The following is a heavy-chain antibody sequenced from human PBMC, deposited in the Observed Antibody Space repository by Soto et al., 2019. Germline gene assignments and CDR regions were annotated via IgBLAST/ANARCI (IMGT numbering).Heavy chain of an antibody. Sequence: QVQLVESGGGLVKPGGSLRLSCAASGFTFSDYYMSWIRQAPGKGLEWVSYISSSSSYTNYADSVKGRFTISRDNAKNSRYLQMNSLRAEDTAVYYCARRGYSSTEDYWGQGTLVTVSS. V-gene: IGHV3-11*05. D-gene: IGHD6-19*01. CDR1: GFTFSDYY. CDR2: ISSSSSYT. J-gene: IGHJ4*02. CDR3: ARRGYSSTEDY.